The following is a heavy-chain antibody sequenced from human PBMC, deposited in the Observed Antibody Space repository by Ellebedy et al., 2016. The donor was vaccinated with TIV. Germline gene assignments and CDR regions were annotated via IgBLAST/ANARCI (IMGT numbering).Heavy chain of an antibody. V-gene: IGHV3-30*04. D-gene: IGHD3-22*01. CDR3: GRASDYFDISAYQYRPLNY. CDR2: ISNDGCEK. J-gene: IGHJ4*02. CDR1: DFTFRNFA. Sequence: PGGSLRLSCAASDFTFRNFAIHWVRQAPGKGLAWVSAISNDGCEKDYADSVKGRFSISSANSKNTLDLQMDSLRGEDTAVYYCGRASDYFDISAYQYRPLNYWGQGILVTVSS.